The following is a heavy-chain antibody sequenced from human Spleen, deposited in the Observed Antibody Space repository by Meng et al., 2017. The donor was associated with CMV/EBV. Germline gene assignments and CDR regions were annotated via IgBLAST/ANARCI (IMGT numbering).Heavy chain of an antibody. Sequence: SETLSLTCTVSGGSISSYYWSWIRQPPGKGLEWIGYIYYSGSTNYNPSLKSRVTISVDTSKNQFSLKLSSVTAADTAVYYCARDGVATTDYYDSSGLYYYYGMDVWGQGTTVTVSS. CDR2: IYYSGST. CDR1: GGSISSYY. J-gene: IGHJ6*02. V-gene: IGHV4-59*01. D-gene: IGHD3-22*01. CDR3: ARDGVATTDYYDSSGLYYYYGMDV.